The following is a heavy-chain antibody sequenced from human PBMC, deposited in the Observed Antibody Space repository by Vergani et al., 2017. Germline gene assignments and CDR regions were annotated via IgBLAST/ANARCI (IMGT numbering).Heavy chain of an antibody. CDR1: GFTFSSYS. Sequence: EVQLVESGGGLVKPGGSLRLSCAASGFTFSSYSMNWVRQAPGKGLEWVSSISSSSSYIYYADSVKGRFTISRENAKNSLYLQMNSLRAEDTAVYYCARSAGTSGDYMDVWGKGTTVTVSS. V-gene: IGHV3-21*01. J-gene: IGHJ6*03. CDR3: ARSAGTSGDYMDV. CDR2: ISSSSSYI. D-gene: IGHD1-1*01.